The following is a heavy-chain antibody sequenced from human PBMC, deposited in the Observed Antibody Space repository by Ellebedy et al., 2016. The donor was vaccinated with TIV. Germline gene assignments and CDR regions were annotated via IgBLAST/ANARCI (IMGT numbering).Heavy chain of an antibody. D-gene: IGHD3-9*01. CDR3: ARGFRKKVLRYSYYYYYMDV. CDR1: GGSFSGYY. V-gene: IGHV4-34*01. J-gene: IGHJ6*03. Sequence: SETLSLTXAVYGGSFSGYYWSWIRQPPGKGLEWIGEINHSGSTNYNPSLKSRVTISVDTSKNQFSLKLSSVTAADTAVYYCARGFRKKVLRYSYYYYYMDVWGKGTTVTVSS. CDR2: INHSGST.